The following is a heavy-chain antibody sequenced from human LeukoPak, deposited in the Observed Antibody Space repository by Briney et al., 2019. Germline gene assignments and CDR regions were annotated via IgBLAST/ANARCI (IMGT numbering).Heavy chain of an antibody. J-gene: IGHJ3*02. CDR1: GFTFSSYS. CDR3: ARASGYTSGWYDDAFDI. V-gene: IGHV3-21*01. Sequence: GGSLRLSCAASGFTFSSYSMNWVRQAPGKGLEWGSSISSSSSYIYYADSVKGRFTISRDNAKNSLYLRMNSLRAEDTAVYYCARASGYTSGWYDDAFDIWGQGTMVTVSS. CDR2: ISSSSSYI. D-gene: IGHD6-19*01.